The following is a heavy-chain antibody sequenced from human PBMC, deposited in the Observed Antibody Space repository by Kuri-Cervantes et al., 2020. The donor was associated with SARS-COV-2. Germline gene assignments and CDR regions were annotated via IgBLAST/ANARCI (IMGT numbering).Heavy chain of an antibody. V-gene: IGHV4-59*01. J-gene: IGHJ6*02. Sequence: SETLSLTCTVSGGSISSYYWSWIRQPPGKGLEWIGYIYYSGSTNYNPSLKSRVTISVDTSKNQFSLKLSSVTAADTAVYYCARGGVGYCSSTSCLFYYGMDVWGQGTTVTVSS. D-gene: IGHD2-2*03. CDR1: GGSISSYY. CDR2: IYYSGST. CDR3: ARGGVGYCSSTSCLFYYGMDV.